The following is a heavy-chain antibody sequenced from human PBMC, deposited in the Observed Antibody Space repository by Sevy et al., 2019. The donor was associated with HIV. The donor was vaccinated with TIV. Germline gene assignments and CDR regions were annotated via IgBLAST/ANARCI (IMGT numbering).Heavy chain of an antibody. Sequence: GGSLRLSCTTSGFTFDDYAMSWFRQAPGKGLEWVAFITRNSYEAYGGATDYGVSVKGRFIISRDDSKSIAYLQMNSLKTEDTGVYYCTRGLATADTPEYYFDYWGQGTLVTVSS. CDR1: GFTFDDYA. J-gene: IGHJ4*02. V-gene: IGHV3-49*03. D-gene: IGHD5-12*01. CDR2: ITRNSYEAYGGAT. CDR3: TRGLATADTPEYYFDY.